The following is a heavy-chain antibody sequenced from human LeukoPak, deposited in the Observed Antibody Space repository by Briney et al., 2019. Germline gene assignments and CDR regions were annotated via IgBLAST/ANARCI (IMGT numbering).Heavy chain of an antibody. Sequence: GASVKVSCKASGYTFTGYYMHWVRQAPGQGLEWMGRINPNSGGTNYAQKFQGRVTMTRDTSISTAYMELSRLRSDDTAVYYCARDRFAPRSSGSGWYSGPRDFDYWGQGTLVTVSS. D-gene: IGHD6-19*01. V-gene: IGHV1-2*06. CDR1: GYTFTGYY. CDR3: ARDRFAPRSSGSGWYSGPRDFDY. J-gene: IGHJ4*02. CDR2: INPNSGGT.